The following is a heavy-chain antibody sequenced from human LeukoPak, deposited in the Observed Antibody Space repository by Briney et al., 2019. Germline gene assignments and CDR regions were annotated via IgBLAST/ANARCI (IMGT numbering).Heavy chain of an antibody. D-gene: IGHD2-2*01. V-gene: IGHV1-3*01. CDR2: INAGNGNT. CDR1: GYTFTSYA. CDR3: ARDPSGYCSSTSCYDYWYFDL. Sequence: ASVRVSCKASGYTFTSYAMHWVRQAPGQRLEWMGWINAGNGNTKYSQKFQGRVTITRDTSASTAYMELSSLRSEDTAVYYCARDPSGYCSSTSCYDYWYFDLWGRGTLVIVSS. J-gene: IGHJ2*01.